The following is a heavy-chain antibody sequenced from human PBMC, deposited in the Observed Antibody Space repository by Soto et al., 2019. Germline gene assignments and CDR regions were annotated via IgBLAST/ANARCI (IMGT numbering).Heavy chain of an antibody. Sequence: PGGSLRLSCAASGFTVSSNYMSWVRQAPGKGLEWVSVIYSGGSTYYADSVKGRFTISRDNSKNTLYLQMNSLRAEDTAVYYCARRSYYPPYWYFDLWGRGTLVTVSS. CDR3: ARRSYYPPYWYFDL. D-gene: IGHD1-26*01. J-gene: IGHJ2*01. CDR2: IYSGGST. CDR1: GFTVSSNY. V-gene: IGHV3-53*01.